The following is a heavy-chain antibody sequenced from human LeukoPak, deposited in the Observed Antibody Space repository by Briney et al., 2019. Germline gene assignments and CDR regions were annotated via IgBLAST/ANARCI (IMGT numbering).Heavy chain of an antibody. D-gene: IGHD3-16*01. CDR1: GGTFSSYA. V-gene: IGHV1-69*01. CDR3: ASRAGGSSDY. Sequence: SVKVSCKASGGTFSSYAISWVRQAPGQGLEWMGGIIPIFGTANYAQKFQGRVTITADESTSTAYMELSRLRSDDTAVYYCASRAGGSSDYWGQGTLVTVSS. CDR2: IIPIFGTA. J-gene: IGHJ4*02.